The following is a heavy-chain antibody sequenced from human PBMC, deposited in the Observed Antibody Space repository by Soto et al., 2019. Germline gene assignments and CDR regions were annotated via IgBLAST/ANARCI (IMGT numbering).Heavy chain of an antibody. CDR1: GFNFGGYT. V-gene: IGHV3-21*04. Sequence: GGSLRLSCAVSGFNFGGYTMSWVRQAPGKGLEWVSSISGGNTYINYADAVKGRFTISRDNAKDSVYLQMNRLRVEDTALYYCASAMTTGWSPQAFWGQGTPVTVSS. CDR3: ASAMTTGWSPQAF. D-gene: IGHD4-17*01. J-gene: IGHJ4*02. CDR2: ISGGNTYI.